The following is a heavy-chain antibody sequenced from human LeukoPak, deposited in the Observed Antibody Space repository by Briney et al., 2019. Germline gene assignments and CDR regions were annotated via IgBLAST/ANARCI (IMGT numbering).Heavy chain of an antibody. D-gene: IGHD3-22*01. Sequence: SETLSLTCAVSGYSIGSGYFWGWIRQPPGMGLEWIGGLYHSGITYYNPSLKSRVTISMDTSKNQSSLKLTSVTAADTAVYYCARHALFDSTGYYYVLDYWGQGTLATVSS. CDR1: GYSIGSGYF. V-gene: IGHV4-38-2*01. J-gene: IGHJ4*02. CDR3: ARHALFDSTGYYYVLDY. CDR2: LYHSGIT.